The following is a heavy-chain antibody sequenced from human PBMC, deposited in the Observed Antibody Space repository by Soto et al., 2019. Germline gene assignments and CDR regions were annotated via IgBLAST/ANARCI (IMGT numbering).Heavy chain of an antibody. Sequence: GESLKISCKGSGYIFTSYWISWVRQMPGKGLEWMGRIDPSDSYTNHSPSFQGHVTISADKSIRTAYLQWSSLKASDTAMYYCARDRSGGFDSWGQGTLVTVSS. V-gene: IGHV5-10-1*01. CDR3: ARDRSGGFDS. J-gene: IGHJ4*02. CDR1: GYIFTSYW. CDR2: IDPSDSYT.